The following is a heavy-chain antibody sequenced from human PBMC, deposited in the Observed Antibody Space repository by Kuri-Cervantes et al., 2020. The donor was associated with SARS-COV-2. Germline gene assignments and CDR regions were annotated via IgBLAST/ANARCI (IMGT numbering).Heavy chain of an antibody. CDR2: VYHTGHT. CDR1: GGPINSGAFY. V-gene: IGHV4-31*03. J-gene: IGHJ4*02. Sequence: SETLSLTCTVSGGPINSGAFYWSWIRQLPGKGLEWIGYVYHTGHTYYNPPLKSRVTISMDTSKNQFSLKLTSVTAADTAVYYCAREQLIPAAFDFWGQGTLVTVSS. CDR3: AREQLIPAAFDF. D-gene: IGHD6-13*01.